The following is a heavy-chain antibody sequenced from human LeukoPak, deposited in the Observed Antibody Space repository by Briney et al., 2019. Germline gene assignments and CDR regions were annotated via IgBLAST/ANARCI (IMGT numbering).Heavy chain of an antibody. CDR2: IYTSGST. CDR1: GGSISSYY. J-gene: IGHJ6*03. D-gene: IGHD6-13*01. CDR3: ARAFGGSSSWSDYYYYYMDV. Sequence: KPSETLSLTCTVSGGSISSYYWSWIRQPAGKGLEWIGRIYTSGSTNYNPSLKSRVTMSVETSKNQFSLKLSSVTAADTAVYYCARAFGGSSSWSDYYYYYMDVWGKGTTVTVSS. V-gene: IGHV4-4*07.